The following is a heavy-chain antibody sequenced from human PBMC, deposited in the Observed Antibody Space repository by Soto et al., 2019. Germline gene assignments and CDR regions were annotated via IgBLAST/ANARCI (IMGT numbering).Heavy chain of an antibody. Sequence: PSETLSLTCSVSGGSISKFYWSWIRKTAGKGLEWMGRVYATGTTDYNPSLRSRVAMSVDISRKTFSLRLTSVTAADTGMYYCVRAGQNNLRDWFDTWGQGKLVTVSS. CDR2: VYATGTT. D-gene: IGHD3-10*01. CDR1: GGSISKFY. CDR3: VRAGQNNLRDWFDT. J-gene: IGHJ5*02. V-gene: IGHV4-4*07.